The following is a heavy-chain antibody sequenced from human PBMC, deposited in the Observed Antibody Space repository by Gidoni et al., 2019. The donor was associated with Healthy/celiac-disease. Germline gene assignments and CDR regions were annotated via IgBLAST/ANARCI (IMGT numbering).Heavy chain of an antibody. Sequence: QVQLQQWGAGLLKPSETLSLTCAVYGGSFSGYYWSWIRQPPGKGLEWIGEINHSGSTNYNPSLKSRVTISVDTSKNQFSLKLSSVTAADTAVYYCARGRDYGGKGDRSRPSYYFDYWGQGTLVTVSS. CDR2: INHSGST. CDR3: ARGRDYGGKGDRSRPSYYFDY. CDR1: GGSFSGYY. D-gene: IGHD4-17*01. V-gene: IGHV4-34*01. J-gene: IGHJ4*02.